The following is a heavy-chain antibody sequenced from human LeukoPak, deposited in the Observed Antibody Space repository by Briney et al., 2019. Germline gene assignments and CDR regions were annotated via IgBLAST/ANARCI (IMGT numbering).Heavy chain of an antibody. J-gene: IGHJ4*02. CDR2: ISGSGNRT. CDR1: GFTFSSFG. Sequence: GGSLRLSCAASGFTFSSFGMNWVRQAPGKGLEWVSAISGSGNRTFYADSVKGRFATSRDNSKSRVYLQMNSLRAGDTAVYYCASAGYSYGAFFDWGQGTLVTVSS. CDR3: ASAGYSYGAFFD. D-gene: IGHD5-18*01. V-gene: IGHV3-23*01.